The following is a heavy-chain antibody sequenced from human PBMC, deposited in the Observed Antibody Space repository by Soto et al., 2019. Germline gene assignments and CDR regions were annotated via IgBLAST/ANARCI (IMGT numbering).Heavy chain of an antibody. V-gene: IGHV3-7*04. CDR3: ARGAGSYFRRVVGAFDI. CDR2: IKQDGSEK. Sequence: PGGSLRLSCTASGLSFSSYWMSWVRQAPGKGLEWVANIKQDGSEKYYGDSVKGRFTISRDNAKNSLYLRMNSLRAEDTAVYYCARGAGSYFRRVVGAFDIWGQGTMVTVSS. J-gene: IGHJ3*02. CDR1: GLSFSSYW. D-gene: IGHD3-10*01.